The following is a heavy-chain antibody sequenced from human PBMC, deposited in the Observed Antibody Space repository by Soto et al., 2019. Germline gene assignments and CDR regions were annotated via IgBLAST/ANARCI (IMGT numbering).Heavy chain of an antibody. J-gene: IGHJ5*02. V-gene: IGHV5-51*01. CDR1: GYSFTDYW. CDR2: IYPGDSDT. CDR3: TKPRSSLQWPPFDP. D-gene: IGHD6-19*01. Sequence: GESLKISCKASGYSFTDYWIGWVRQMPGKGLEWMGIIYPGDSDTKYSPSFQGQVTMSADKSISTAYLQMDSLRPDDTAVYYCTKPRSSLQWPPFDPWGHGTQVTVSS.